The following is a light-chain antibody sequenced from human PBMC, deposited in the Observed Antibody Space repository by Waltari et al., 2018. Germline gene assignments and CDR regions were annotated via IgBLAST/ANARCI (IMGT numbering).Light chain of an antibody. Sequence: DIQMTQSPSSLSASVGDSVTITCRASQSISIYLNWYQQKPGKAPKLRISAGSSLQSGVPSRFSGSGSGTDFALTISSLQPEDCATYYCQQSSRTPPWTFGQGTQVEIK. CDR1: QSISIY. CDR2: AGS. V-gene: IGKV1-39*01. J-gene: IGKJ1*01. CDR3: QQSSRTPPWT.